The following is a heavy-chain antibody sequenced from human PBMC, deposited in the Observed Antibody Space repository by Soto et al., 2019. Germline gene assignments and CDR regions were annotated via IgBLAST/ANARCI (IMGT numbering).Heavy chain of an antibody. D-gene: IGHD4-4*01. J-gene: IGHJ2*01. CDR1: GFTFSSYA. CDR3: ARPLWRDDYNWGYFDL. Sequence: QVQLVESGGGVVQPGRSLRLSCAASGFTFSSYAMHWVRQAPGKGLEWVAGISYDGSNKYYADSVKGRFTISRDNSKNTLYLKMSSLRTEDTAVYYCARPLWRDDYNWGYFDLWGRVTLVTGSS. CDR2: ISYDGSNK. V-gene: IGHV3-30-3*01.